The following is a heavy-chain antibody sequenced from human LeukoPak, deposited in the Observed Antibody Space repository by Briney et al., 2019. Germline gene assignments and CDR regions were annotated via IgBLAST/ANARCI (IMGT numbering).Heavy chain of an antibody. CDR3: ASPNAMDV. J-gene: IGHJ6*02. V-gene: IGHV3-74*01. CDR2: INTDGSTT. Sequence: GGSLRLSCAASGFTFSNYWMHWVRQAPGKGLVWVSHINTDGSTTNYADSVKGRFTISRDNAKNTLYLQMNGLRAEDTAVYYCASPNAMDVWGQGTTVTVSS. CDR1: GFTFSNYW.